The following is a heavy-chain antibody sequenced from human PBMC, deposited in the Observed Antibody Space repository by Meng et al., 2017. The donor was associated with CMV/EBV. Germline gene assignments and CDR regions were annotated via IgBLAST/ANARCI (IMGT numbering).Heavy chain of an antibody. CDR2: ISWNSGSI. V-gene: IGHV3-9*01. Sequence: GGSLRLSCAASGFTFDDYAMHWVRQAPGKGLEWVSGISWNSGSIGYADSVKGRFTISRDNSKNTLYLQMNSLRAEDTAVYYCARADDDHIVVVPAALNLWGQGTLVTVSS. D-gene: IGHD2-2*01. CDR3: ARADDDHIVVVPAALNL. J-gene: IGHJ5*02. CDR1: GFTFDDYA.